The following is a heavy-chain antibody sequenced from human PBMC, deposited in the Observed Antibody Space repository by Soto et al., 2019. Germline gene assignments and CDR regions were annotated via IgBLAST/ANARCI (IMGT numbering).Heavy chain of an antibody. CDR1: GFTVSSNY. CDR3: ARDDVNCSGGRCYGVPMDV. V-gene: IGHV3-66*01. J-gene: IGHJ6*03. D-gene: IGHD2-15*01. Sequence: EVQLVESGGGLVQPGGSLRLSCAASGFTVSSNYMTWVRQAPGKGLEWVSLIQSGGRTYYAGSVKGRFTISRDNSKNTLFIQLNRLRVEETAVYYCARDDVNCSGGRCYGVPMDVWGKGTMVTVSS. CDR2: IQSGGRT.